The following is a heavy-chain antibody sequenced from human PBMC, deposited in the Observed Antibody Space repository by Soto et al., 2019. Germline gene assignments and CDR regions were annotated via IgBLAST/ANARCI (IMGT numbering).Heavy chain of an antibody. J-gene: IGHJ4*01. V-gene: IGHV3-33*01. Sequence: GGSLRLSCAASGFTFSSYGMHWVRQAPGKGLEWVAVIWYDGSKDYYADSVKGRFTTSRGNSKNTVYLQMDNLRVEDTAVYYCERVDVECFDYWGQGALVTVSS. CDR1: GFTFSSYG. CDR3: ERVDVECFDY. CDR2: IWYDGSKD. D-gene: IGHD3-3*01.